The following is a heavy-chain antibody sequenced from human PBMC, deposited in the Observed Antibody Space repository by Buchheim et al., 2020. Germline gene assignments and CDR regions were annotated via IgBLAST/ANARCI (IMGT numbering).Heavy chain of an antibody. J-gene: IGHJ4*02. Sequence: EVQLVESGGGLVQPGGSLRLSCAASGFTFSSYEMNWVRQAPGKGLEWASYISSSGSTLYYADSVKGRLTISRDNAKNSLYLQMNSLRAEDTAVYYCARDRGIGWNYASPSWGQGTL. CDR3: ARDRGIGWNYASPS. CDR2: ISSSGSTL. CDR1: GFTFSSYE. V-gene: IGHV3-48*03. D-gene: IGHD1-7*01.